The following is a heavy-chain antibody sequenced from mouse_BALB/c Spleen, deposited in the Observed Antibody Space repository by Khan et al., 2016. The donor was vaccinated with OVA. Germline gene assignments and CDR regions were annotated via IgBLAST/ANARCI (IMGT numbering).Heavy chain of an antibody. CDR1: GFTFSTYG. J-gene: IGHJ3*01. Sequence: EVQLVESGGDLVKPGGSLKLSCAASGFTFSTYGMSWVRQTPDKRLEWVATISSGGSYTYYPDSVKGRFTISRDNAKNTLYLQMSSLKSEDTAMFYGARLAYYYGSEGFAYWGQGTLVTVSA. CDR3: ARLAYYYGSEGFAY. D-gene: IGHD1-1*01. CDR2: ISSGGSYT. V-gene: IGHV5-6*01.